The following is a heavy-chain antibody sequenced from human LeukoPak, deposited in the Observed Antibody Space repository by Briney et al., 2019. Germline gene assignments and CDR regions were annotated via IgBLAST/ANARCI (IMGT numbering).Heavy chain of an antibody. J-gene: IGHJ6*02. Sequence: GGSLRLSCAASGFTFSSYAMSWVRQAPGKGLEWVSGISGSGGSTYYADSVKGRFTISRDNSKNTLYLQMNSLRDEDTAVYYCARAKSTARYYYYGMDVWGQGTTVTVSS. CDR3: ARAKSTARYYYYGMDV. V-gene: IGHV3-23*01. D-gene: IGHD5/OR15-5a*01. CDR2: ISGSGGST. CDR1: GFTFSSYA.